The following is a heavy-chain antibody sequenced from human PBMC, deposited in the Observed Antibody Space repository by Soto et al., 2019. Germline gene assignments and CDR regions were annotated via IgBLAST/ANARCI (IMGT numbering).Heavy chain of an antibody. Sequence: GGSLRLSCAASGFTFSSYAMSWVRQAPGKGLEWVSAISGSGGSTYYADSVKGRFTISRDNSKNTLYLQMNSLRAEDTAVYYCAKDSVVPAATFYYYYYMDVWGKGTTVTVSS. J-gene: IGHJ6*03. V-gene: IGHV3-23*01. D-gene: IGHD2-2*01. CDR1: GFTFSSYA. CDR3: AKDSVVPAATFYYYYYMDV. CDR2: ISGSGGST.